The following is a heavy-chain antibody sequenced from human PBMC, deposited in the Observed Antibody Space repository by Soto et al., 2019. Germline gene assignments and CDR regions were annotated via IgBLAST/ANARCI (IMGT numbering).Heavy chain of an antibody. CDR2: IYYIGST. J-gene: IGHJ6*02. CDR3: ARLVLNYYYGMDV. V-gene: IGHV4-39*01. CDR1: VGSISTSSYY. Sequence: QLQLQESGPGLVKPSETLSLTCTFSVGSISTSSYYWGWIRQPPGKGLEWIGTIYYIGSTYYNPSLKSRVTISVDTSKNQFSLKLSSVTAADTAVYYCARLVLNYYYGMDVWGQGTTVTVSS. D-gene: IGHD3-10*01.